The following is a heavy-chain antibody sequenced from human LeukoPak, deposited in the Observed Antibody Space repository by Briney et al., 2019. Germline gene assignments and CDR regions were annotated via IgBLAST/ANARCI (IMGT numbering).Heavy chain of an antibody. CDR1: GGSISSSNW. CDR2: IYHSGST. D-gene: IGHD1-7*01. V-gene: IGHV4-4*02. J-gene: IGHJ6*03. CDR3: ARDGTTGDYYYYMDV. Sequence: SETLSLTCAVSGGSISSSNWWSWVRQPPGKGLEWIGEIYHSGSTNYNPSLKSRVTISVDKSKSQFSLKLSSVTAADTAVYYCARDGTTGDYYYYMDVWGKGTTVTVSS.